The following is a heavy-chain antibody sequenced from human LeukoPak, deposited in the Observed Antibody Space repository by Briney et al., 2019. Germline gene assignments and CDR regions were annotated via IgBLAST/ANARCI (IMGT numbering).Heavy chain of an antibody. J-gene: IGHJ4*02. Sequence: GVSLRLSCAASGFTFSSYGMHWVRQAPGKGLEWVAVISYDGSNTYYADSVKGRFTISRDNSKNMLYLQMNSLRAEDTAVYYCAKPYYYGSRSYMDYWGQGTLVTSSS. V-gene: IGHV3-30*18. CDR1: GFTFSSYG. CDR2: ISYDGSNT. D-gene: IGHD3-10*01. CDR3: AKPYYYGSRSYMDY.